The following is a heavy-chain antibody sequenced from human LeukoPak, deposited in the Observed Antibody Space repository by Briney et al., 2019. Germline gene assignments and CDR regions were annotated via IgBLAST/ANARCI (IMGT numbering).Heavy chain of an antibody. J-gene: IGHJ6*03. D-gene: IGHD1-1*01. CDR1: GFTFSSYW. CDR3: AGGPPRGKYYYMDV. V-gene: IGHV3-74*01. CDR2: INSDGSTT. Sequence: GGSLRLSCEASGFTFSSYWMHWVRQVPGKGLVWVSRINSDGSTTTYADSVKGRFTISRDNAKNTLYLQMNSLRAEDTAVYYCAGGPPRGKYYYMDVWGKGTTVTVSS.